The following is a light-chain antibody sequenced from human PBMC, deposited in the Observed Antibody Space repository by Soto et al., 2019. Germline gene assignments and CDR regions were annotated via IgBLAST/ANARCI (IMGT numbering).Light chain of an antibody. J-gene: IGKJ5*01. CDR1: QSVSSSY. V-gene: IGKV3-20*01. CDR2: GAS. Sequence: VVLTLSPGTLSLSPGAGATLSSRASQSVSSSYLAWYQQKPGQAPRLPIYGASSRATGIPDRFSGSGSGTDFTLTISRLEPEEFAVYYCHQYGRAFGQGTRLEIK. CDR3: HQYGRA.